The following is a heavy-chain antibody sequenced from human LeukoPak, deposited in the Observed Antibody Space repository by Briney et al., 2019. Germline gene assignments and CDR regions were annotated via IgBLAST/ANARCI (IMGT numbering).Heavy chain of an antibody. D-gene: IGHD6-19*01. CDR2: LSYDGSNK. V-gene: IGHV3-30*04. CDR1: GFSFSNYS. J-gene: IGHJ4*02. Sequence: GRSLRLSCAASGFSFSNYSMHWVRQAPGKGLEWVAVLSYDGSNKYYADSVRGRFTISRDTSKNTLFLQMSSLRAEDTAVYYCARVLKSSGWSYSFDNWGQGTLVTVSS. CDR3: ARVLKSSGWSYSFDN.